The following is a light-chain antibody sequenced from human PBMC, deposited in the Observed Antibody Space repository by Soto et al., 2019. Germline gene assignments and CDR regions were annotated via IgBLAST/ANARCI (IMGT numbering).Light chain of an antibody. J-gene: IGLJ2*01. CDR2: SDN. CDR3: AAWDDSLNGPV. V-gene: IGLV1-44*01. Sequence: QSVLTQPPSASGTPGQRVTISCSGSSSNIGSSTVNWYQQLPGTAPKVLIYSDNQRPSGVPARFSGSKSGTSASLAISGLQYEDEADYYCAAWDDSLNGPVFGGGTKLTVL. CDR1: SSNIGSST.